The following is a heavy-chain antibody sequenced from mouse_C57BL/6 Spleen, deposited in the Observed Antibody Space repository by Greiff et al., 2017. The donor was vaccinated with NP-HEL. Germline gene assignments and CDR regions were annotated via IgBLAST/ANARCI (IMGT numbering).Heavy chain of an antibody. V-gene: IGHV1-72*01. Sequence: QVHVKQPGAELVKPGASVKLSCKASGYTFTSYWMHWVKQRPGRGLEWIGRIDPNSGGTKYNEKFKSKATLTVDKPSSTAYMQLSSLTSEDSAVYYCARDYSNRVYAMDYWGQGTSVTVSS. CDR1: GYTFTSYW. CDR2: IDPNSGGT. J-gene: IGHJ4*01. D-gene: IGHD2-5*01. CDR3: ARDYSNRVYAMDY.